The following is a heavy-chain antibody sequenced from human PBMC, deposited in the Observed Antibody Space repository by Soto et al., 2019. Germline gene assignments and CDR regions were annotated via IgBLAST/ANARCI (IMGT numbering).Heavy chain of an antibody. D-gene: IGHD2-8*02. CDR1: GVPFTNYW. J-gene: IGHJ4*02. CDR2: ISPDGSDV. V-gene: IGHV3-74*01. CDR3: ACWGHIVPVAPSDFDR. Sequence: XGALKLSCSASGVPFTNYWMNWVRQTPGKGLMWVSRISPDGSDVGYADSVEGRFTVSRDNAKNTLYLQMHSLRAEDTAMYYCACWGHIVPVAPSDFDRWGQGNLVTVSS.